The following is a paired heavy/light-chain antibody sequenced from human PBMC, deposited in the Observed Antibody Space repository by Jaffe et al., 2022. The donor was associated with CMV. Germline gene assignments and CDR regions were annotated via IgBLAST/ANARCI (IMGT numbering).Heavy chain of an antibody. Sequence: QVQLVQSGAEVKKPGSSVKVSCKASGGTFSSYAISWVRQAPGQGLEWMGRIIPILGIANYAQKFQGRVTITADKSTSTAYMELSSLRSEDTAVYYCARDAGYYYDSSGSKVDAFDIWGQGTMVTVSS. CDR3: ARDAGYYYDSSGSKVDAFDI. CDR1: GGTFSSYA. J-gene: IGHJ3*02. CDR2: IIPILGIA. D-gene: IGHD3-22*01. V-gene: IGHV1-69*09.
Light chain of an antibody. J-gene: IGKJ2*01. CDR3: QQSYSTPRMYT. CDR2: AAS. Sequence: DIQMTQSPSSLSASVGDRVTITCRASQSISSYLNWYQQKPGKAPKLLIYAASSLQSGVPSRFSGSGSGTDFTLTISSLQPEDFATYYCQQSYSTPRMYTFGQGTKLEIK. CDR1: QSISSY. V-gene: IGKV1-39*01.